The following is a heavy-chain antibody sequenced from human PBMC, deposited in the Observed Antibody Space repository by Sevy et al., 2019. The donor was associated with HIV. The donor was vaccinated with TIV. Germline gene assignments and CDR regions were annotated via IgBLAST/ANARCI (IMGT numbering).Heavy chain of an antibody. Sequence: ASVKVSCKASRYTFTDYYVHWVRQAPGQGLEWMGWINPNDGVTKYGERFQGRLTMTRDTSISTAYMELNRLTPDDTAVYYCGRLNTRPTSDEYGMDVWGQGTTVTVSS. V-gene: IGHV1-2*02. CDR1: RYTFTDYY. D-gene: IGHD3-3*01. CDR2: INPNDGVT. J-gene: IGHJ6*02. CDR3: GRLNTRPTSDEYGMDV.